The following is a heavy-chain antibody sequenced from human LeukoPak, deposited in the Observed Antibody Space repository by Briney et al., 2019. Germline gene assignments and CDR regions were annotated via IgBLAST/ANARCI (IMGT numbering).Heavy chain of an antibody. CDR2: ISYDGSNK. J-gene: IGHJ4*02. V-gene: IGHV3-30-3*01. Sequence: GGSLRLSCAASGFTFSSYAMHWVRQAPGKGLEWVAVISYDGSNKYYADSVKGRFTISRDNSKNTLYLQMNSLRAEDTAVYYCARGEGVERTVYFDYWGQGTLVTVSS. CDR1: GFTFSSYA. CDR3: ARGEGVERTVYFDY. D-gene: IGHD1-1*01.